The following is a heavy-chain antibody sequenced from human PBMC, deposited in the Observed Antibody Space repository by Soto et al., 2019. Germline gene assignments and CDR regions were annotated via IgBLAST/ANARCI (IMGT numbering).Heavy chain of an antibody. V-gene: IGHV3-74*01. CDR1: GFTFSSYW. CDR2: INSDGSST. Sequence: GGSLRLSCAASGFTFSSYWMHWVRQAPGKGLVWVSRINSDGSSTSYADSVKGRFTISRDNAKNTLYLQMNSLRAEDTAVYYCAKESVDSNYDNWFAPWGQGTLVTVSS. J-gene: IGHJ5*02. CDR3: AKESVDSNYDNWFAP. D-gene: IGHD4-4*01.